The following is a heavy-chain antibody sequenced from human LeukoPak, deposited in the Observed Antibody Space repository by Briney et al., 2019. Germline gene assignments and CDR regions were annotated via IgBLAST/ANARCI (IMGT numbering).Heavy chain of an antibody. CDR2: INHSGST. V-gene: IGHV4-34*01. CDR3: ARPGYGSGSYYAVYDY. CDR1: GFTFSSSS. D-gene: IGHD3-10*01. Sequence: GSLRLSCAASGFTFSSSSISWVRQAPGKGLEWIGEINHSGSTNYNPSLKSRVTISVDTSKNQFSLKLSSVTAADTAVYYCARPGYGSGSYYAVYDYWGQGTLVTVSS. J-gene: IGHJ4*02.